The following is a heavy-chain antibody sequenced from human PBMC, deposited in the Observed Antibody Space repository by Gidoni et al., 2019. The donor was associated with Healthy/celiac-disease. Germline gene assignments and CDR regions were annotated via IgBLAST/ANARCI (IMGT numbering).Heavy chain of an antibody. CDR2: LNPNSGNT. D-gene: IGHD3-3*01. CDR3: ARFPKSYDSLEWLVYYYYGMDV. J-gene: IGHJ6*02. Sequence: QVQLVQSGAEVKKPGASVKVSCKASGYTFTSYDINWVRQATGQGLEWMGWLNPNSGNTGYAQKFQGRVTMTRNTSISTAYMELSSLRSEDTAVYYCARFPKSYDSLEWLVYYYYGMDVWGQGTTVTVSS. V-gene: IGHV1-8*01. CDR1: GYTFTSYD.